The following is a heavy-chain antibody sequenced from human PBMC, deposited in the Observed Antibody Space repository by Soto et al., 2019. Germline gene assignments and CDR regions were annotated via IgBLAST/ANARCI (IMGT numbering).Heavy chain of an antibody. CDR2: ISGSGAST. CDR3: ANYRGDFWSGYLTYYYYGMDV. Sequence: EVQLLESGGGLVQPGGSLRLSCAASGFTFSSYAMSWVRQAPGKGLEWVSSISGSGASTFYADSVKGRFTISRDNSRYTLYLQMNSLRAEDTAVYYCANYRGDFWSGYLTYYYYGMDVWGQGTTVTVSS. CDR1: GFTFSSYA. D-gene: IGHD3-3*01. V-gene: IGHV3-23*01. J-gene: IGHJ6*02.